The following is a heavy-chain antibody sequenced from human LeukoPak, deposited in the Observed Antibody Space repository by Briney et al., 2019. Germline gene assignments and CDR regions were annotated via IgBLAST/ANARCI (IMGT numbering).Heavy chain of an antibody. D-gene: IGHD1-26*01. V-gene: IGHV3-23*01. CDR1: GFTFSSYA. J-gene: IGHJ3*02. CDR2: ISGSGGST. CDR3: AKMVSGSYYVETDAFDI. Sequence: GGSLRLSCAASGFTFSSYAMSWVRQAPGKGLEWVSAISGSGGSTYYADSVKGRFTISRDNSKNTLYLQMNSLRAEDTAVYYCAKMVSGSYYVETDAFDIWGQGTRVTVSS.